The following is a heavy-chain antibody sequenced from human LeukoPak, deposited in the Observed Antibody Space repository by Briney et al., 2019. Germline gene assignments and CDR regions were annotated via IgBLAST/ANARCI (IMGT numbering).Heavy chain of an antibody. Sequence: GGSLRLSCAASGFSFSDYDIHWVRLAPGKGLEWVTFIRYDGSNTYAESVKGRFTISRDNSKNTVYLQMNSLAIEDTAIYYCAKNRWGSVATPDSWGQGTLVTVSS. CDR3: AKNRWGSVATPDS. CDR2: IRYDGSNT. D-gene: IGHD5-12*01. CDR1: GFSFSDYD. V-gene: IGHV3-30*02. J-gene: IGHJ4*02.